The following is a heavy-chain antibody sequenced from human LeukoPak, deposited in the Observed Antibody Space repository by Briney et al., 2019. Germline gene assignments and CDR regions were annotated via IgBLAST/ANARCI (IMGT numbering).Heavy chain of an antibody. Sequence: GGSLRLSCAASGFTFSNAWMSWVRQAPGKGLEWVGRIKSKTDGGTTDYAAPVKGRFTISRDDSKNTLYLQMNSLKTEDTAVYYCTTDSPPYCGGACYPDDYYYYYMDVWGKGTTVTVFS. V-gene: IGHV3-15*01. CDR3: TTDSPPYCGGACYPDDYYYYYMDV. D-gene: IGHD2-21*02. CDR1: GFTFSNAW. J-gene: IGHJ6*03. CDR2: IKSKTDGGTT.